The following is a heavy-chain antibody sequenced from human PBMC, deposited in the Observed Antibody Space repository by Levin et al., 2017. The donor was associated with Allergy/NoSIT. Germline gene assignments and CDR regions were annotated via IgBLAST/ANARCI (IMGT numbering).Heavy chain of an antibody. J-gene: IGHJ5*02. Sequence: GGSLRLSCAASGFIFSNYGMHWARQAPGKGLEWVAIIPSGGGNIYYADSVKGRFTVSRDTSENTLFLQMNSLTPEDTAMYYCARDLSGRFDPWGQGTLVTVSS. CDR3: ARDLSGRFDP. V-gene: IGHV3-30*03. CDR1: GFIFSNYG. CDR2: IPSGGGNI.